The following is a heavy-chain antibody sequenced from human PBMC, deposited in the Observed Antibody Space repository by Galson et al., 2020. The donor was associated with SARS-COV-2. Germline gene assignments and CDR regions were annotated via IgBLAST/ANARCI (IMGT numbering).Heavy chain of an antibody. J-gene: IGHJ4*02. CDR1: GFTFSSYS. Sequence: GGSLRLSCAASGFTFSSYSMNWVRPAPGKGLEWVSSISSSSSYIYYADSVKGRFTISRDNAKNSLYLQMNSLRAEDTAVYYCARDYGSGWLLGDYWGQGTLVTVSS. D-gene: IGHD6-19*01. CDR2: ISSSSSYI. CDR3: ARDYGSGWLLGDY. V-gene: IGHV3-21*01.